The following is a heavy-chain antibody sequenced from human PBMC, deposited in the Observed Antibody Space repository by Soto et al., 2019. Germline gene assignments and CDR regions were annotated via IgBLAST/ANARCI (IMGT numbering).Heavy chain of an antibody. Sequence: QVQLVESGGGVVQPGTSLRLSCAASGFTLSSYSIHWVRQAPGKGLDWVAVISYYGNTQFYGDSVKGRFIVSRDNSRNSLYLQLNNLQAEDTAVYYCEKVSRPSRISTPDFDYWGQGTLVIVSS. CDR1: GFTLSSYS. V-gene: IGHV3-30-3*01. CDR3: EKVSRPSRISTPDFDY. D-gene: IGHD3-3*02. CDR2: ISYYGNTQ. J-gene: IGHJ4*02.